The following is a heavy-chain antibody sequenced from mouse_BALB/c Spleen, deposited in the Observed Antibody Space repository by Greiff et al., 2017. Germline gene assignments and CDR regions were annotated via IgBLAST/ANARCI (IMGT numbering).Heavy chain of an antibody. CDR2: ISTYSGNT. Sequence: QVQLQQSGPELVRPGVSVKISCKGSGYTFTDYVMHWVKQSHAKSLEWLGVISTYSGNTNYNQKFKGKATMTVDKSSSTAYMELARLTSEDSAIYYCARMYDGYYPYCYTMDYWGQGTSVTVSS. V-gene: IGHV1S137*01. CDR1: GYTFTDYV. D-gene: IGHD2-3*01. CDR3: ARMYDGYYPYCYTMDY. J-gene: IGHJ4*01.